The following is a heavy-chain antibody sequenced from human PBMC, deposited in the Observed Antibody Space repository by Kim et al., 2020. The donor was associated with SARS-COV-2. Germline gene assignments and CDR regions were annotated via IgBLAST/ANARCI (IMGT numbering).Heavy chain of an antibody. V-gene: IGHV3-48*03. Sequence: DSVQRRFTISRDNAQYSLDLQLNSLRAEDTAVYYCARGGYSSSWYYAFDIWGQGTMVTVSS. CDR3: ARGGYSSSWYYAFDI. J-gene: IGHJ3*02. D-gene: IGHD6-13*01.